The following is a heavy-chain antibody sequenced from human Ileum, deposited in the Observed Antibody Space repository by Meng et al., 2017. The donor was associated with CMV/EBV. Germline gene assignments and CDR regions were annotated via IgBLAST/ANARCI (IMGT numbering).Heavy chain of an antibody. CDR3: ARAGDYGMAV. D-gene: IGHD3-10*01. V-gene: IGHV4-59*01. J-gene: IGHJ6*02. CDR1: GGSIRSFY. Sequence: SETLSLTCTVPGGSIRSFYWSWVRQPPGKGLEWIGYIYYSGTTIYNPSLKSRVTISVDTSKSQFSLRLRTVTAADTAVYYCARAGDYGMAVWGQGTTVTVSS. CDR2: IYYSGTT.